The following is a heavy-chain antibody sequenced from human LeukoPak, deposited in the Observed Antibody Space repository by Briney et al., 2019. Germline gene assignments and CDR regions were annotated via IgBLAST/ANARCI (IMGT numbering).Heavy chain of an antibody. CDR2: INPSGGST. CDR3: ARDEDGGWFDP. Sequence: GASVKVSCKASGYTFTSYYMHWVRQAPGQGLEWMGIINPSGGSTSYAQKFQGRVTMNRDMSTSTVYMELSSLRSEDTAVYYCARDEDGGWFDPWGQGTLVTVSS. CDR1: GYTFTSYY. J-gene: IGHJ5*02. D-gene: IGHD2-15*01. V-gene: IGHV1-46*01.